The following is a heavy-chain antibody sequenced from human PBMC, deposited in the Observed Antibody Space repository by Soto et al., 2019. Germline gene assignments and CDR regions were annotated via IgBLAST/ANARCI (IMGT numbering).Heavy chain of an antibody. V-gene: IGHV3-23*01. J-gene: IGHJ6*02. CDR1: GFTFSSYA. Sequence: EVQLLESGGGLVRPGGSLRLSCAASGFTFSSYAMSWVRQAPGKGLEWVSAISGSGGSTYYADSVKGRFTISRDNSKNTLYLQMNSLRAEDTAVYYCAKLGERLNGMDVWGQGTTVTVSS. CDR3: AKLGERLNGMDV. D-gene: IGHD6-25*01. CDR2: ISGSGGST.